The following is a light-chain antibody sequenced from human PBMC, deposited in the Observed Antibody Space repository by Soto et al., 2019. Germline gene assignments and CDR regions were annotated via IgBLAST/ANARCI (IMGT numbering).Light chain of an antibody. CDR2: DVG. V-gene: IGLV2-14*01. Sequence: QSALTQPAPVSGSPGQSITISCTGTSSDVGGYNYVSWYQQHPGKAPKLMIFDVGNRPSGVSNRFSGSKSGNTASLTISGLQAEDEADYYCSSYTSSSTGVFGGGTKLTVL. CDR1: SSDVGGYNY. J-gene: IGLJ2*01. CDR3: SSYTSSSTGV.